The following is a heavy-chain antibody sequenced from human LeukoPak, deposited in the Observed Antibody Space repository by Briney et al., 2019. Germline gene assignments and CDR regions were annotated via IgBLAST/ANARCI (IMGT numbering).Heavy chain of an antibody. D-gene: IGHD3-9*01. CDR1: GYTFTSYG. Sequence: VASVTVSFTASGYTFTSYGISWVRQAPGQGLERMGWTSAYNGNTNYVQTLQGRVTMTTDTSTSTAYMELRSLRSDDTAVYYCARDLRDLRYFDWLFHGYYFDYWGQGTLVAVSS. J-gene: IGHJ4*02. CDR2: TSAYNGNT. CDR3: ARDLRDLRYFDWLFHGYYFDY. V-gene: IGHV1-18*01.